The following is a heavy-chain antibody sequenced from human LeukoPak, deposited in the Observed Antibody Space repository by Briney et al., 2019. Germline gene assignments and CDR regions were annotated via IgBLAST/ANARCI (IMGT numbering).Heavy chain of an antibody. D-gene: IGHD3-3*01. Sequence: GASVKVSCKASGGTFSGYAISWVRQAPGEGLEWMGGIIPIFGTANYAQKFQGRVTITADESTSTAYMELSSLRSEDTAVYYCARRRYDFWSGYSDYYYYGMDVWGQGTTVTVSS. CDR1: GGTFSGYA. J-gene: IGHJ6*02. CDR3: ARRRYDFWSGYSDYYYYGMDV. V-gene: IGHV1-69*13. CDR2: IIPIFGTA.